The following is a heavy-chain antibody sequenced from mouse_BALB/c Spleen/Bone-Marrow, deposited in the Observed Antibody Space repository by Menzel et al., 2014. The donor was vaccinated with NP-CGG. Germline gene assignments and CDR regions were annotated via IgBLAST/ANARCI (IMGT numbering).Heavy chain of an antibody. J-gene: IGHJ4*01. Sequence: EVKLVESGGGLVQPGGSLKLSCAASGFTFRTYTMSWVRQTPEKRLEWVAYISNAGGVTYYQDTVKGRFTISRDNAKNTLYLQMSGLKSEDTAMYYCAPLTGSMDYWGQGTSVIVSS. V-gene: IGHV5-12-2*01. CDR2: ISNAGGVT. CDR3: APLTGSMDY. CDR1: GFTFRTYT.